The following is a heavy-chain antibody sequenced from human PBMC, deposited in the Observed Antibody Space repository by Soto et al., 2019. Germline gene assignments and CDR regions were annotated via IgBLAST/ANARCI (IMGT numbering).Heavy chain of an antibody. CDR2: IIPIFGTA. V-gene: IGHV1-69*13. CDR3: ARTNHYDSSGYYPGDY. CDR1: GGTLGSYA. Sequence: GASVKGCWKEAGGTLGSYAISWVRQAPGQGLEWMGGIIPIFGTANYAQKFQGRVTITADESTSTAYMELSSLRSEDTAVYYCARTNHYDSSGYYPGDYWGQGTLVTVSS. D-gene: IGHD3-22*01. J-gene: IGHJ4*02.